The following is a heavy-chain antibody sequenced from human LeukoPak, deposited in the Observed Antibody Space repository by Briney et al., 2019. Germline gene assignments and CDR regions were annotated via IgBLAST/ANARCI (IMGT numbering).Heavy chain of an antibody. CDR1: GFTFSNYW. CDR2: INSDGSVT. D-gene: IGHD1-26*01. V-gene: IGHV3-74*01. J-gene: IGHJ4*02. CDR3: ARARGGTYFDH. Sequence: GGSLRLSCAASGFTFSNYWMHWVRQAPGKGLVWVSRINSDGSVTNYADSVKGRFTISRDNAKNTLYLQMNSLTAEDTAVYYCARARGGTYFDHWGQGTLVTVSS.